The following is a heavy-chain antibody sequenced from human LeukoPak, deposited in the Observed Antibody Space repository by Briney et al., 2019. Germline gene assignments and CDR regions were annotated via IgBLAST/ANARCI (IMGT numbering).Heavy chain of an antibody. V-gene: IGHV3-23*01. CDR2: ISGSGGST. Sequence: GGSLRLSCAASGFTSSTYAMTWVRQAPGKGLEWVSTISGSGGSTYYADSVKGRLTISRDNSNNTLYLQMNSLRAEDTAVYYCAKGSYDDSSGSFYFDYWGQGTLVTVSS. J-gene: IGHJ4*02. D-gene: IGHD3-22*01. CDR3: AKGSYDDSSGSFYFDY. CDR1: GFTSSTYA.